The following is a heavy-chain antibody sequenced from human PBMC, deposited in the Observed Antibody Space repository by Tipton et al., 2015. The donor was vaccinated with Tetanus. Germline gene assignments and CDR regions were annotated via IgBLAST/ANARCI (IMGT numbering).Heavy chain of an antibody. CDR2: TYYRSQWFH. V-gene: IGHV6-1*01. CDR1: GDSVSSDSAS. D-gene: IGHD3-10*01. Sequence: GLVKPSQTLSLTCVISGDSVSSDSASWNWIRQSPSRGLEWLGNTYYRSQWFHEYAVSVQSRITISPDTSKSHYSLQLKSVTTEDRAVCYVAGASSVFRGIINHFDCWGQGTLVTVSS. J-gene: IGHJ4*02. CDR3: AGASSVFRGIINHFDC.